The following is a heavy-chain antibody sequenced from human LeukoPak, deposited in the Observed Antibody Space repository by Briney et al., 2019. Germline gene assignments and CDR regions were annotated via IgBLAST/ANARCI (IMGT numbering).Heavy chain of an antibody. Sequence: RPSETLSLTCTVSGGSISSGDYYWSWIRQPPGKGLEWIGYIYYSGSTYYNPSLKSRVTISVDTPKNQFSLKLSSVTAADTAVYYCARGQLEDTAMDFDYWGQGTLVTVSS. J-gene: IGHJ4*02. V-gene: IGHV4-30-4*02. CDR1: GGSISSGDYY. D-gene: IGHD5-18*01. CDR3: ARGQLEDTAMDFDY. CDR2: IYYSGST.